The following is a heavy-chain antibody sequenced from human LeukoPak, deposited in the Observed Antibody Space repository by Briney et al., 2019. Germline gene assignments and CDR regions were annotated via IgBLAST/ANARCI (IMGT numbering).Heavy chain of an antibody. CDR3: AGHHPRNTVDF. V-gene: IGHV4-59*08. D-gene: IGHD2-8*02. CDR2: ISDIGSI. Sequence: PSETLSLTCTVSGVSISSYDWSWIRQPPGKGLEWIAYISDIGSINYNPSLKSRGTISLYTSKNQSSLKLSSVTAPDTAVYYCAGHHPRNTVDFWGQGTLVTVSS. CDR1: GVSISSYD. J-gene: IGHJ4*02.